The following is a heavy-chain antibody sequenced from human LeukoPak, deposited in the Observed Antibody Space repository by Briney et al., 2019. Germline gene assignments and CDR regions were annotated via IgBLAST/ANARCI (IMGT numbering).Heavy chain of an antibody. CDR3: ARDNWSAAPGAFAL. CDR1: GFTFSSYG. D-gene: IGHD1-20*01. Sequence: GGSLRLSCAASGFTFSSYGMNWVRQAPGKGLEWVSSITKSSNYKYYADSVKGRFTVSRDNAENSLYLQMDSLRAEDTAVYFCARDNWSAAPGAFALWGQGILVTVSS. CDR2: ITKSSNYK. J-gene: IGHJ5*02. V-gene: IGHV3-21*01.